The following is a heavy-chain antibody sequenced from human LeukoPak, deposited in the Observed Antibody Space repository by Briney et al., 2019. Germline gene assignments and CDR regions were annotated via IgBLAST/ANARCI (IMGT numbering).Heavy chain of an antibody. Sequence: ASVKVSCKASGYTFTGQFIHWLRQAPGQGLEWMGWIDPPSGAPHYAPKFQDRVTMTRDTSIATAYLEVHRLKSDDTAVYYCARSGFSTRFYLDFWGQGTLISVSS. J-gene: IGHJ4*02. CDR3: ARSGFSTRFYLDF. CDR2: IDPPSGAP. CDR1: GYTFTGQF. D-gene: IGHD5-12*01. V-gene: IGHV1-2*02.